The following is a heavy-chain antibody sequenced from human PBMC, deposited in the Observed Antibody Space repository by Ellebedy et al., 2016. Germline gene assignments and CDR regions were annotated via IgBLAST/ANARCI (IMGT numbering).Heavy chain of an antibody. CDR1: GYTLTEVS. J-gene: IGHJ4*02. V-gene: IGHV1-24*01. Sequence: ASVKVSCKVSGYTLTEVSMNWVRQAPGKGLEWMGGFDPEDGETIYAQKFQGRVTMTEDTSTDTAYMGLSSLRSEDTAVYYCATDRPAEFPVSPQFEYWGQGTLVTVSS. CDR3: ATDRPAEFPVSPQFEY. CDR2: FDPEDGET. D-gene: IGHD6-6*01.